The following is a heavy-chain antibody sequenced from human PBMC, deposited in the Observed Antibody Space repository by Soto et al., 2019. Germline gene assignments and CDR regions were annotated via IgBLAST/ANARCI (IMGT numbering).Heavy chain of an antibody. CDR3: ASGPRIVVVITTKYFQH. Sequence: ASVKVSCKASGGTFSSYAISWVRQAPGQGLEWMGGIIPIFGTANYAQKFQGRVTITADESTSTAYMELSSLRSEDTAVYYCASGPRIVVVITTKYFQHWGQGTLVTVSS. V-gene: IGHV1-69*13. D-gene: IGHD3-22*01. CDR2: IIPIFGTA. J-gene: IGHJ1*01. CDR1: GGTFSSYA.